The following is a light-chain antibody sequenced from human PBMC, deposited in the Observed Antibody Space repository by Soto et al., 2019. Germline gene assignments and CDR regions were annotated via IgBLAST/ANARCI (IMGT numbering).Light chain of an antibody. CDR2: EVS. CDR3: SSYAGSNNPHVV. CDR1: SSDVGGYNY. J-gene: IGLJ2*01. V-gene: IGLV2-8*01. Sequence: QSVLTQPPSASGSPGQSVTISCTGTSSDVGGYNYVSWYQQHPGKAPKFMIYEVSKRPSGVPDRFSGSKSGNTASLTVSGLQAEDEADYYCSSYAGSNNPHVVFGGGTKLTVL.